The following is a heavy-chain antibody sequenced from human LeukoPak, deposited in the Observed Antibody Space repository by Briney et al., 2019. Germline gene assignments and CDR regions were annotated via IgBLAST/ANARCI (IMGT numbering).Heavy chain of an antibody. J-gene: IGHJ4*02. CDR1: GFTVSNKY. CDR3: VRDFVGSSWMGY. D-gene: IGHD6-13*01. Sequence: GGSLRLSCAASGFTVSNKYMSWVRQAPGKGLECVSVIYDGGNTYYADSVEGRFTISRGNSKNNLYLQMNSLRAEDTAVYYCVRDFVGSSWMGYWGQGTLVTVSS. V-gene: IGHV3-53*01. CDR2: IYDGGNT.